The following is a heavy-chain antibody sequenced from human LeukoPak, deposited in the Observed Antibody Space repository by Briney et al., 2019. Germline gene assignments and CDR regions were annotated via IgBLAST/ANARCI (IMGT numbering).Heavy chain of an antibody. CDR1: GFTFNSYA. V-gene: IGHV3-30*04. CDR2: ISFDGNNT. Sequence: PGGSLRLSCAASGFTFNSYAMQWVRQAPGKGLEWLAVISFDGNNTYYTDSVRGRFTISRDNSQNTMDLQMNSLRPEDTAIYYCARDVSSSWYYLDYWGQGALVTVSS. CDR3: ARDVSSSWYYLDY. J-gene: IGHJ4*02. D-gene: IGHD6-13*01.